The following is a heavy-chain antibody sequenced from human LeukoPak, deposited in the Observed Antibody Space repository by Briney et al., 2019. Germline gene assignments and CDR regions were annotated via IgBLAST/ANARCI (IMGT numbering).Heavy chain of an antibody. CDR1: GFTFSSYG. J-gene: IGHJ5*02. V-gene: IGHV3-33*01. CDR2: IWYDGSNK. CDR3: ARGIPSIVAVTASGSNENWFDP. D-gene: IGHD2-21*02. Sequence: PGGSLRLSCAASGFTFSSYGMHWVRQAPGKGLEWVAVIWYDGSNKYYADSVKGRFTISRDNSKNTLYLQMNSLRAEDTAVYYCARGIPSIVAVTASGSNENWFDPWGQGTLVTVSS.